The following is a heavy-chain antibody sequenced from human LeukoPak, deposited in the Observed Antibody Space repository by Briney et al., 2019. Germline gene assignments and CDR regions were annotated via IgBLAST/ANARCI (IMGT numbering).Heavy chain of an antibody. CDR2: IYHSGST. CDR3: ARQSVVVPAATNWFDP. Sequence: PSETLSLTCAVSGYSISSGYYWGWIRQPPGKGLEWIGGIYHSGSTYHNPSLKSRVTISVDTSKNQFSLKLSSVTAADTAVYYCARQSVVVPAATNWFDPWGQGTLVTVSS. D-gene: IGHD2-2*01. V-gene: IGHV4-38-2*01. J-gene: IGHJ5*02. CDR1: GYSISSGYY.